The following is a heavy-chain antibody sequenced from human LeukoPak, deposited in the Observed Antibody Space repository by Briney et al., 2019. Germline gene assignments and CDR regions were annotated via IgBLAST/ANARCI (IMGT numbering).Heavy chain of an antibody. CDR2: INHSGST. V-gene: IGHV4-34*01. J-gene: IGHJ4*02. D-gene: IGHD3-3*01. CDR3: ARGLRYYDFWSGYYGPLLDY. CDR1: GGSFSGYY. Sequence: SETLSLTCAVYGGSFSGYYWSWIRQPPGKGLEWIGEINHSGSTNYNPSLKSRVTISVDTSKNQFSLKLSSVTAADTAVYYCARGLRYYDFWSGYYGPLLDYWGQGTLVTVSS.